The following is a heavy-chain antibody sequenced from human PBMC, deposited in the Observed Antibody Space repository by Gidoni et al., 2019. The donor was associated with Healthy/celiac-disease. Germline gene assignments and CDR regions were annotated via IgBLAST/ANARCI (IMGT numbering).Heavy chain of an antibody. CDR1: GGSFSGYY. CDR3: AREGIAARRFDP. J-gene: IGHJ5*02. CDR2: INHSGST. Sequence: QVQLQQWGAGLLKPSETLSLTCAVYGGSFSGYYWSWIRQPPGKGLEWIGEINHSGSTNYNPSLKSRVTISVDTSKNQFSLKLSSVTAADTAVYYCAREGIAARRFDPWGQGTLVTVSS. V-gene: IGHV4-34*01. D-gene: IGHD6-6*01.